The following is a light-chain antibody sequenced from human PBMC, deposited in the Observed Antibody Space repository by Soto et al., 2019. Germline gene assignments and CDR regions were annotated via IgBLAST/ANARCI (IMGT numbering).Light chain of an antibody. J-gene: IGKJ3*01. CDR1: QGIRNY. V-gene: IGKV1-27*01. Sequence: DIQMTQSPTSLSASVGDRVTITCRASQGIRNYVAWYQQKPWKSPKLLIYAASTLQSGVPSRFSGSGTGTEFSLTINSLQPEDVATYSCQKYSSVPVFGPGTKVEIK. CDR2: AAS. CDR3: QKYSSVPV.